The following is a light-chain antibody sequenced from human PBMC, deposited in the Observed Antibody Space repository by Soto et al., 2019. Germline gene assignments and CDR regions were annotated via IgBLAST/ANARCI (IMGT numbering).Light chain of an antibody. CDR3: CSYAGLSTPYV. Sequence: QSVLTQPASVSGSPGQSITISCSGTSNEVGSFYLVSWYQQNPGKAPELIIYEGNKRPSGVSNRFSGSNSGNTASLIISGLQAADEADYFCCSYAGLSTPYVFGTGTKVTVL. J-gene: IGLJ1*01. CDR1: SNEVGSFYL. CDR2: EGN. V-gene: IGLV2-23*01.